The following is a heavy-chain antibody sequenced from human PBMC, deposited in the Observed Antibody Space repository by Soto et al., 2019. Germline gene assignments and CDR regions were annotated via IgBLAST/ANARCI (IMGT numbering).Heavy chain of an antibody. CDR2: ISYDGSHE. D-gene: IGHD6-6*01. CDR3: AKEMFPRTVLASSSPGGAY. CDR1: GFTFSAYG. J-gene: IGHJ4*02. Sequence: QVQLVESGGAVVQPGRSLRLSCTASGFTFSAYGLHWVRQAPGKGLEWVSTISYDGSHEYYADSVKGRFTVSRDDSKKTMYLLMTSLRIDDTCVYFCAKEMFPRTVLASSSPGGAYRGPGTLVTVFS. V-gene: IGHV3-30*18.